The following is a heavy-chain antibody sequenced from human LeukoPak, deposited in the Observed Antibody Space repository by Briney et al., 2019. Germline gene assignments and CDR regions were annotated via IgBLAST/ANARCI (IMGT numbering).Heavy chain of an antibody. CDR2: ISYDGSNK. V-gene: IGHV3-30-3*01. Sequence: GRSLRLSCAASGFTFSSYAMHWVRQAPGKGLEWVAVISYDGSNKYYADSVKGRFTISRDNSKNTLYLQMNSLRAEDTAVYYCARAREYYYGSGSYLDYWGQGTLVTVSS. CDR1: GFTFSSYA. D-gene: IGHD3-10*01. CDR3: ARAREYYYGSGSYLDY. J-gene: IGHJ4*02.